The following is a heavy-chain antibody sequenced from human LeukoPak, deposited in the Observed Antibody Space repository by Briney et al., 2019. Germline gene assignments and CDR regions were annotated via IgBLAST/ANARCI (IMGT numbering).Heavy chain of an antibody. V-gene: IGHV3-21*01. CDR3: ARVYDNSSPVDY. J-gene: IGHJ4*02. CDR1: GFIFSSYN. CDR2: ISGSGSYI. Sequence: GGSLRLSCAASGFIFSSYNMNWVRQAPGKGLEWASSISGSGSYIYYADSVQGRFTISRDNAKNSLYLQMNSLRAEDTAVYYCARVYDNSSPVDYWGQGTLVTVPS. D-gene: IGHD1-1*01.